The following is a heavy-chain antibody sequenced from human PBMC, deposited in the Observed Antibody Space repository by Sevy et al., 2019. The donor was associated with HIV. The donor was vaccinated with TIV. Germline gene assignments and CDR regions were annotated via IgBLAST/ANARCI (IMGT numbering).Heavy chain of an antibody. D-gene: IGHD3-3*01. J-gene: IGHJ4*02. CDR1: GFTFSSYA. Sequence: GGSLRLSCAASGFTFSSYAMSWVRQAPGKGLEWVSAISGSGGSTYYADSVKGRFTISRDNSKNTLYLQMNSLGAEDTAVYYCAKATYDFWSGPIDYWGQGTLVTVSS. CDR3: AKATYDFWSGPIDY. CDR2: ISGSGGST. V-gene: IGHV3-23*01.